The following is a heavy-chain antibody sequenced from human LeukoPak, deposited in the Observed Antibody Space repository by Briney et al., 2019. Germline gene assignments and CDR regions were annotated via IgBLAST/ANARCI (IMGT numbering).Heavy chain of an antibody. CDR2: IYSGGTR. V-gene: IGHV3-66*02. CDR3: ARASWYGRWDC. J-gene: IGHJ4*02. CDR1: GFTVSSKY. Sequence: SGGSLRLSCAASGFTVSSKYMSWIRQAPGKWLEWVSVIYSGGTRYYADSVKGRFTISRDNSKNTVYLQMNSLRVEDTAIYYCARASWYGRWDCWGQGTLVTVSS. D-gene: IGHD3/OR15-3a*01.